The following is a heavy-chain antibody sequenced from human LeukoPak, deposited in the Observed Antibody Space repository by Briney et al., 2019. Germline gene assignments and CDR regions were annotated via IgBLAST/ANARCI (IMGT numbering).Heavy chain of an antibody. J-gene: IGHJ4*02. CDR2: ISAYNGNT. Sequence: GAXVKVSCKASGYTFTSYGISWVRQAPGQGLEWMGWISAYNGNTNYAQKLQGRVTMTTDTSTSTAYMELRRLRYEDTAVYYCARSGLELELRDFDYWGQGTLVTVSS. V-gene: IGHV1-18*01. CDR1: GYTFTSYG. D-gene: IGHD1-7*01. CDR3: ARSGLELELRDFDY.